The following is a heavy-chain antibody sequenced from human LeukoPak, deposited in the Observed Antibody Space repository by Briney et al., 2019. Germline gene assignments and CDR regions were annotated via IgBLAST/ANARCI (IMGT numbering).Heavy chain of an antibody. Sequence: ASIKVSCKASGYTFTNYDINWVRQTTGQGLEWMGWMSPNTGNTGYGQKFQGRITMTRNTSISTAYMELSSLTSDDTAVYFCVSRRKGRAYDIWGQGTMVTVSS. CDR2: MSPNTGNT. V-gene: IGHV1-8*01. CDR3: VSRRKGRAYDI. J-gene: IGHJ3*02. CDR1: GYTFTNYD.